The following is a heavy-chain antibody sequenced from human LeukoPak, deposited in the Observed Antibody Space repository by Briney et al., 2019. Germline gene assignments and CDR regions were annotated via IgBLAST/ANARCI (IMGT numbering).Heavy chain of an antibody. J-gene: IGHJ3*02. V-gene: IGHV4-59*08. CDR3: ARHEVSMAGTDAFDI. CDR2: IYYSGST. Sequence: SETLSLTCTVSGGSISSYYWSWIRQPPGKGLEWIGYIYYSGSTNYNPSPKSRVTISVDTSKNQFSLKLSSVTAADTAVYYCARHEVSMAGTDAFDIWGQGTMVTVSS. CDR1: GGSISSYY. D-gene: IGHD5-24*01.